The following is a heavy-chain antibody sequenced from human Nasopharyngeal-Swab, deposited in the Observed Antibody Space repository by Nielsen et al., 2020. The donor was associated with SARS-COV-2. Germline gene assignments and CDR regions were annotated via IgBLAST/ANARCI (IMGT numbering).Heavy chain of an antibody. Sequence: SETLSLTCTVSGCSISSYYWSWIRQSPGKGLEWIGFLYYSGITNYNPYLKSRVTILIDTSKNQFSLKLNTVTAAYTAVYYCAREVLGGRVDSWGQGTLVTVSS. CDR2: LYYSGIT. V-gene: IGHV4-59*01. J-gene: IGHJ4*02. CDR3: AREVLGGRVDS. CDR1: GCSISSYY. D-gene: IGHD1-26*01.